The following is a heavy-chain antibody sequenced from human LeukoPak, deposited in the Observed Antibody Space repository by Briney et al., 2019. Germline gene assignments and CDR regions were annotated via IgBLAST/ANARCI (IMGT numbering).Heavy chain of an antibody. J-gene: IGHJ4*02. CDR1: GGSISSSSYY. V-gene: IGHV4-39*01. CDR3: ARQSYDDRPFDY. Sequence: SETLSLTCSVSGGSISSSSYYWGWIRQPPGKGLEWIGTIYYSGGTYYNPSLRSRVTISIDTSKNQFSLRLSSLTPADPALYYCARQSYDDRPFDYWGQGALVTVSS. CDR2: IYYSGGT. D-gene: IGHD3-10*01.